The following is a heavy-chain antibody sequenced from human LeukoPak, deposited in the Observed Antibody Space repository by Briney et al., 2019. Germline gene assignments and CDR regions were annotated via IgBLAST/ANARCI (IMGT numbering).Heavy chain of an antibody. D-gene: IGHD2-2*01. CDR2: IYPGDSDT. CDR1: GYSFTSYW. J-gene: IGHJ3*02. V-gene: IGHV5-51*01. Sequence: GESLKISCKGSGYSFTSYWIGWVRQMPGKGLEWIGIIYPGDSDTRYSPSFQGQVTISADKSISTAYLQWSSLKASDTAMYYCARSPLYCSSTSCYPNAFDIWGQGTMVTVSS. CDR3: ARSPLYCSSTSCYPNAFDI.